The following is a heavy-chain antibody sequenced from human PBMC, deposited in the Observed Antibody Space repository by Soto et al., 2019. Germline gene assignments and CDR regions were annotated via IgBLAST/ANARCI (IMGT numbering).Heavy chain of an antibody. CDR1: GITFSGNG. CDR2: IASSSSTI. CDR3: ARGMGIAATGRYDY. Sequence: EVQLVESGGGSVQPGGSLRLSCAASGITFSGNGMNWVRQAPGKGLEWVSYIASSSSTIYYADSVKGRVTISRDNAKNSLHLQMNSRRVDDTAVYYCARGMGIAATGRYDYWGQGILVTVSS. V-gene: IGHV3-48*01. D-gene: IGHD6-13*01. J-gene: IGHJ4*02.